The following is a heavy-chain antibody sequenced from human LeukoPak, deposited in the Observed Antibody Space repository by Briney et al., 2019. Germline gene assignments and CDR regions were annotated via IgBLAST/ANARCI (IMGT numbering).Heavy chain of an antibody. CDR1: GFIFNNYW. CDR2: INGDGSDA. V-gene: IGHV3-74*01. Sequence: GGSLRLSCKASGFIFNNYWMHWVRQAPGKGLVWVSRINGDGSDATYADFVRGRFTFSRDNAKNTLYLQMNSLRAEDTAVYYCARTNEGGYLAYWGQGALVTVSS. CDR3: ARTNEGGYLAY. J-gene: IGHJ4*02. D-gene: IGHD2-8*01.